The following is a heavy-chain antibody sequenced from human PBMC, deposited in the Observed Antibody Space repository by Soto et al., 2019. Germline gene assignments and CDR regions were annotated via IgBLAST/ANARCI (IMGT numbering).Heavy chain of an antibody. CDR3: ASSFILTGYFGMDV. CDR2: INAGNGNT. CDR1: GYTFTSYS. J-gene: IGHJ6*02. Sequence: ASVKVSCKASGYTFTSYSMHWVRQAPGQRLEWMGWINAGNGNTKYSQKFQGRVTITRDTSASTAYMELSSLRSEDTAVYYCASSFILTGYFGMDVWGQGTTVTVSS. D-gene: IGHD3-9*01. V-gene: IGHV1-3*01.